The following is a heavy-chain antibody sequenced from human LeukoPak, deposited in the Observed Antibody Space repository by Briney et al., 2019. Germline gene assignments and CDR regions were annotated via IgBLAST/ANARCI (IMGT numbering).Heavy chain of an antibody. CDR3: ALYRGHIARRPKNYLLYGMDV. CDR1: GYSFTSYL. J-gene: IGHJ6*02. CDR2: VYPGESHT. Sequence: GQSVTIAFKGSGYSFTSYLIGWVRQMPAKGLEWMGIVYPGESHTRYSPSFQAQVTISADKSISPPYLQWSRLKASYTARYYCALYRGHIARRPKNYLLYGMDVWGQGTTVTVS. D-gene: IGHD3-16*01. V-gene: IGHV5-51*01.